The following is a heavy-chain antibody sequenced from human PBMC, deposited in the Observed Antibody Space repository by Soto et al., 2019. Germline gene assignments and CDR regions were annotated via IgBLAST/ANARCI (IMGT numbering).Heavy chain of an antibody. V-gene: IGHV1-69*01. Sequence: QVQLVQSGAEVTKPGSSVKVSCKASGGTFSSYAISWVRQAPGQGLEWMGGIIPIFGTANYAQKFQGRVTITADESTSTAYMELSSLRSEDTAVYYCAAAPADGYTLPYGMDVWGQGTTVTVSS. D-gene: IGHD5-12*01. CDR2: IIPIFGTA. CDR1: GGTFSSYA. J-gene: IGHJ6*02. CDR3: AAAPADGYTLPYGMDV.